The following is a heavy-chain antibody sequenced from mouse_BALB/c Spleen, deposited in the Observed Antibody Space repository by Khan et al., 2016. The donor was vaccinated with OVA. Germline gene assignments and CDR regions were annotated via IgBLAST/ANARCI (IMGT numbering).Heavy chain of an antibody. CDR2: ISPSSGYT. Sequence: VQLQQSGTELARPGASVKMSCKASGYTFTTYTMHWVKQRPGQGLEWIGYISPSSGYTNYNQKFKDKATLTAAKSSITAYLQLSSLTSEDSAVYYCARDGAYYRSDGWFAYWGQGTLVTVSA. J-gene: IGHJ3*01. CDR3: ARDGAYYRSDGWFAY. CDR1: GYTFTTYT. D-gene: IGHD2-14*01. V-gene: IGHV1-4*01.